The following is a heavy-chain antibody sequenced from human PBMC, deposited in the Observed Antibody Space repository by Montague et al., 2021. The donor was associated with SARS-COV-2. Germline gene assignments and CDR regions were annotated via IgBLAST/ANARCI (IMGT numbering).Heavy chain of an antibody. D-gene: IGHD1-1*01. CDR1: GGTVRDYY. Sequence: SETLSLTCTVSGGTVRDYYWNWIRQTPGKGLEWIGYIFYSGYTKYNPSLESRVTLSVDTPGNQFFLSLRSVTASDTATYFCARHSVSEDGTFFRSYFDPWGQGAKVIVSS. CDR2: IFYSGYT. V-gene: IGHV4-59*08. J-gene: IGHJ5*02. CDR3: ARHSVSEDGTFFRSYFDP.